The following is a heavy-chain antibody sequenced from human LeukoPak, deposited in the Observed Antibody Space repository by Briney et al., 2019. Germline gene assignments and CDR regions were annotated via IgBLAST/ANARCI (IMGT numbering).Heavy chain of an antibody. J-gene: IGHJ4*02. D-gene: IGHD2-15*01. CDR2: ISSSGSTI. CDR3: ARDSAVYCSGGSCYSPHFDY. CDR1: GFTFSSYE. V-gene: IGHV3-48*03. Sequence: GGSLRLSCAASGFTFSSYEMNWVRQAPGKGLEWVSYISSSGSTIYYADSVKGRFTISRDNAKNSLYLQMNSSRAEDTAVYYCARDSAVYCSGGSCYSPHFDYWGQGTLVTVSS.